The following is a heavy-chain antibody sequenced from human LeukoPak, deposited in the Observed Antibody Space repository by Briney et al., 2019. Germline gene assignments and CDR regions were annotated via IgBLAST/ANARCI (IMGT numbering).Heavy chain of an antibody. CDR3: AKDSSSWYHQFDY. V-gene: IGHV3-30*02. J-gene: IGHJ4*02. CDR1: GFTFSSYG. D-gene: IGHD6-13*01. CDR2: IRYDGSNK. Sequence: PGGSLRLSCAASGFTFSSYGMHWVRQAPGKGLEWVAFIRYDGSNKYYADSVKGRFTISRDNSKNTLYLQMNSLRAEDTAVYYCAKDSSSWYHQFDYWGQGTLVTVSS.